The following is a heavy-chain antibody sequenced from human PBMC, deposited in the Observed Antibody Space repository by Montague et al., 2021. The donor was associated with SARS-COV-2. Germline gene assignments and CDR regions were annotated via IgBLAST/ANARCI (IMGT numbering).Heavy chain of an antibody. Sequence: SLRFSCAASGFTFSNYAMTWVRQAPGKGLEWVSVINRSGSTTYYTDSVKGRFTTSRDNSKNTLYLQMNSLRGEDTAVYYCATDPGAFDIWGQGTMVTVSS. CDR3: ATDPGAFDI. CDR2: INRSGSTT. CDR1: GFTFSNYA. V-gene: IGHV3-23*01. J-gene: IGHJ3*02.